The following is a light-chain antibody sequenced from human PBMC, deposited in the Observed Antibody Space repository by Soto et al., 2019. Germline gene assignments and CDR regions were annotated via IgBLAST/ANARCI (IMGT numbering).Light chain of an antibody. V-gene: IGKV1-9*01. J-gene: IGKJ3*01. CDR3: QQLNSYPLFT. CDR1: QGISSY. Sequence: DILLTQSPSFLYASVGDRVTITCRASQGISSYLAWYQQKPGKAPKLLIYAASTLQSGVPSRFSGSGSGTEFTLTISSLQPEDFATYYCQQLNSYPLFTFGPGTKVDIK. CDR2: AAS.